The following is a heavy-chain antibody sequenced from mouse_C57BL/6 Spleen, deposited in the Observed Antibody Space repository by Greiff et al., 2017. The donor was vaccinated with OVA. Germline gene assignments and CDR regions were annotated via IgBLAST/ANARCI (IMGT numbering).Heavy chain of an antibody. CDR1: GYTFTSYW. D-gene: IGHD2-3*01. Sequence: VQLQQSGAELVMPGASVKLSCKASGYTFTSYWMHWVKQRPGQGLEWIGEIDPSDSYTNYNQKFKGKSTLTVDKSSSTAYMQLSSLTSEDSAVYYCARCDGYYVDYWGQGTTLTVSS. J-gene: IGHJ2*01. CDR2: IDPSDSYT. CDR3: ARCDGYYVDY. V-gene: IGHV1-69*01.